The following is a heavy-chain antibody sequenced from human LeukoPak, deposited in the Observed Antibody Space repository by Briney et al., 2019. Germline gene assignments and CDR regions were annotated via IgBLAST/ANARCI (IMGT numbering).Heavy chain of an antibody. CDR3: TRRSGWYVDY. D-gene: IGHD6-19*01. CDR1: GFTFSDYS. J-gene: IGHJ4*02. CDR2: VYYSGST. V-gene: IGHV4-38-2*01. Sequence: GSLRLSCAASGFTFSDYSMNWVRQPPGKGLEWIGSVYYSGSTYYNPSLKSRVTISVDMSKNQFSLKLSSVTAADTAVYYCTRRSGWYVDYWGQGTLVTVSS.